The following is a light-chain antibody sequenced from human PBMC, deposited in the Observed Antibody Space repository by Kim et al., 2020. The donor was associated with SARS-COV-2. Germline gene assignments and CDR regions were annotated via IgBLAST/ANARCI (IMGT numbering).Light chain of an antibody. Sequence: DIQMTQSPSSLSASVGDRVTITCRTSQSISSHLNWYHQKPGRAPKLLIYAASTLQGGVPSRFSGSGSETDFTLTISSLQPEDFATYFCLQRYISPFTFGPGTQVDIK. CDR1: QSISSH. CDR3: LQRYISPFT. V-gene: IGKV1-39*01. J-gene: IGKJ3*01. CDR2: AAS.